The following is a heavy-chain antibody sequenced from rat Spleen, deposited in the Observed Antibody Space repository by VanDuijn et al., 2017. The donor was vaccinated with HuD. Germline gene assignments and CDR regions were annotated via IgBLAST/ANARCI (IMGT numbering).Heavy chain of an antibody. CDR3: TRAGYTYYGPDWYFDF. D-gene: IGHD1-9*01. CDR1: GFTFSNFW. J-gene: IGHJ1*01. V-gene: IGHV5-31*01. Sequence: EVQLVESGGGLVQPGRSLKLSCVASGFTFSNFWMTWIRQAPGKGLEWVASISNTGGSTYYPDSVKGRFTISRDNAKSTLYLQMNSLRSEDTATYYCTRAGYTYYGPDWYFDFWGPGTMVTVSS. CDR2: ISNTGGST.